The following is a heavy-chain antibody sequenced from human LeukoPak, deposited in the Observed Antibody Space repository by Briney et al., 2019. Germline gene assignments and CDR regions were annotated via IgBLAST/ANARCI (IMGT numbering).Heavy chain of an antibody. Sequence: SQTLSLTCTVSGGSISSGGYYWSWIRQPPGKGLEWIGYIYHSGSTYYNPSLKSRVTISVDRSKNQFSLKLSSVTAADTAVYYCAREEVRGVIISLSRSYGMDVWGQGTTVTVSS. V-gene: IGHV4-30-2*01. J-gene: IGHJ6*02. CDR3: AREEVRGVIISLSRSYGMDV. CDR2: IYHSGST. D-gene: IGHD3-10*01. CDR1: GGSISSGGYY.